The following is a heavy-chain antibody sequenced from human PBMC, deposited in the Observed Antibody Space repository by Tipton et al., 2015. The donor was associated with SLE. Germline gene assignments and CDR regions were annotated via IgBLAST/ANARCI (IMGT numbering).Heavy chain of an antibody. V-gene: IGHV4-59*01. CDR2: IYYSGST. Sequence: TLSLTCTVSGGSISSYYRSWIRQPPGKGLEWIGYIYYSGSTNYNPSLKSRVTISVDTSKNQFSLKLSSVTAADTAVYYCARAGSPGDAFDIWGQGTMVTVSS. CDR3: ARAGSPGDAFDI. D-gene: IGHD1-1*01. CDR1: GGSISSYY. J-gene: IGHJ3*02.